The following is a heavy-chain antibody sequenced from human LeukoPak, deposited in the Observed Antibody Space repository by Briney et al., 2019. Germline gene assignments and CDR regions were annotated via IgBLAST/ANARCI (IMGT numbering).Heavy chain of an antibody. CDR2: INWNGGST. CDR1: GFTFDDYG. CDR3: ARTNYDNAFDI. D-gene: IGHD3-22*01. V-gene: IGHV3-20*04. J-gene: IGHJ3*02. Sequence: GESLRLSCAATGFTFDDYGMSWVRQAPGKGLEWVSGINWNGGSTGYADSVKGRFTISRDNAKNSLYLQMNSLRAEDTALYYCARTNYDNAFDIWGQGTMVTVSS.